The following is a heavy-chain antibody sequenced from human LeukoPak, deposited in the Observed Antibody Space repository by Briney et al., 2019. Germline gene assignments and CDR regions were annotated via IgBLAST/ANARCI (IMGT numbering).Heavy chain of an antibody. Sequence: GGSLRLSCAASGFTFSSYGIHWVRQAPGKGLEWVAVIAYEGSSKYYADSVKGRITISRDNSKNTLYLQMNSLRTEDTAVYYCARGSGFRIAARPFDCWGQGTLVTVSS. V-gene: IGHV3-30*19. CDR3: ARGSGFRIAARPFDC. J-gene: IGHJ4*02. D-gene: IGHD6-6*01. CDR2: IAYEGSSK. CDR1: GFTFSSYG.